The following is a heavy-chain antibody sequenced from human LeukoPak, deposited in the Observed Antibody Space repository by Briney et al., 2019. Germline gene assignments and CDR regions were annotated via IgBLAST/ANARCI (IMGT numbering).Heavy chain of an antibody. Sequence: SETLSLTCAVYGGSFSGYYWSWIRQPPGKGLEWIGEINHSGSTNYNPSLKSRVTISVDTSKNQFSLKLSSVTAADTAVYYCARGHLTFGRWYEGGWLDYSGQGTLVTVSS. J-gene: IGHJ4*02. CDR3: ARGHLTFGRWYEGGWLDY. CDR2: INHSGST. D-gene: IGHD6-13*01. CDR1: GGSFSGYY. V-gene: IGHV4-34*01.